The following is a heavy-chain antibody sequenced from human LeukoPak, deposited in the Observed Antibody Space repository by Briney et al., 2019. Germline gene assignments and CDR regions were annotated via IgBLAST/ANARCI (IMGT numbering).Heavy chain of an antibody. J-gene: IGHJ4*02. CDR2: IYYSGST. Sequence: PSETLSLTCTVSGGSISSSSYYWGWIRQPPGKGLEWIGSIYYSGSTYYNPSLKSRVTISVDTSKNQFSLKLSSVTAADTAVYYCARLRGYSYGYYFDYWGQGTLVTVSS. D-gene: IGHD5-18*01. CDR1: GGSISSSSYY. CDR3: ARLRGYSYGYYFDY. V-gene: IGHV4-39*01.